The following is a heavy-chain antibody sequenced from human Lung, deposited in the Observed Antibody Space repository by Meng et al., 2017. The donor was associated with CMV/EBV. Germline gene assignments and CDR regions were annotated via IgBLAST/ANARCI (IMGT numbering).Heavy chain of an antibody. V-gene: IGHV3-30*03. CDR1: ELNFNDHG. D-gene: IGHD6-13*01. CDR3: ARDIAASNYYGMDV. Sequence: GESXKISCSASELNFNDHGMHWVRQAPGKGLEWLALISYDGAYRYFADSVRGRFTISRDNSKKTLYLQMNSLRREDSAVYYCARDIAASNYYGMDVWGQGTTVT. J-gene: IGHJ6*02. CDR2: ISYDGAYR.